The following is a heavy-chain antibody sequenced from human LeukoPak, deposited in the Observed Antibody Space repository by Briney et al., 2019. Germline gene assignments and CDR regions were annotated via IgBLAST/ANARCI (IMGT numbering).Heavy chain of an antibody. CDR2: ISGSGGST. CDR1: GFTFRTYA. Sequence: GGSLRLSCETSGFTFRTYAMTWVRQAPGKGLDWVSTISGSGGSTYYADSVKGRFTISRDNSKSSLYLQMNSLRAEDTALYYCARGMASLDYWGQGTLVTVSS. D-gene: IGHD2-8*01. CDR3: ARGMASLDY. V-gene: IGHV3-23*01. J-gene: IGHJ4*02.